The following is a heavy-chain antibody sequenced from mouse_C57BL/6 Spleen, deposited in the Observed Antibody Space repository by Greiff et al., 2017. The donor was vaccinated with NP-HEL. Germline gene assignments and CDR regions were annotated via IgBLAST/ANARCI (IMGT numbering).Heavy chain of an antibody. CDR1: GYAFTNYL. Sequence: QVQLQQSGAELVRPGTSVKVSCKASGYAFTNYLIDWVKQRPGQGLEWIGVINPGSGGTKYNQKFKGKAPLTADKSSSTAYMQLSSLTSEDSAVYFCASGATVVPFDYWGQGTTLTVSS. CDR2: INPGSGGT. V-gene: IGHV1-54*01. CDR3: ASGATVVPFDY. J-gene: IGHJ2*01. D-gene: IGHD1-1*01.